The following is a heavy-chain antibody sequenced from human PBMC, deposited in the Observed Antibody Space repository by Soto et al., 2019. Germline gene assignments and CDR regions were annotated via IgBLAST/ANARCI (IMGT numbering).Heavy chain of an antibody. CDR3: ARQGSNGAYYYYGMDV. CDR2: IYPGDSDT. J-gene: IGHJ6*02. CDR1: GYRFSSYW. D-gene: IGHD2-8*01. Sequence: GESLKISCTGSGYRFSSYWIAWVRQMPGKGLEWMGIIYPGDSDTMYSPSFQGQVTFSADKSTSTAYLQWSSLKASDTAMYYCARQGSNGAYYYYGMDVWGQGTTVTVSS. V-gene: IGHV5-51*01.